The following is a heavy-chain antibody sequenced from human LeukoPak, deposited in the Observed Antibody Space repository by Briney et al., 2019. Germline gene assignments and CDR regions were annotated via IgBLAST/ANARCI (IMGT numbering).Heavy chain of an antibody. J-gene: IGHJ6*03. CDR3: ARVSSGWYLKPTYYYYYMDV. CDR2: IYTSGST. CDR1: GGSISSYY. D-gene: IGHD6-19*01. V-gene: IGHV4-4*07. Sequence: SETLSLTCTVSGGSISSYYWSWIRQPAGKGLEWIGRIYTSGSTNYNPSLKSRVTMSVDTSKNQFSLKLSSVTAADTAVYYCARVSSGWYLKPTYYYYYMDVWGKGTTVTVSS.